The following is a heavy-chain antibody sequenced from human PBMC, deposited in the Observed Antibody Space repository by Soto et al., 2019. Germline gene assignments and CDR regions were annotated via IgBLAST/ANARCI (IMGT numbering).Heavy chain of an antibody. V-gene: IGHV1-69*13. CDR3: ARGLITMPAFDI. J-gene: IGHJ3*02. CDR2: IIPIFGTA. CDR1: GGTFSSYA. D-gene: IGHD3-10*01. Sequence: SVKVSCKASGGTFSSYAIRWVRQAPGQGLEWMGGIIPIFGTANYAQKFQGRVTITADESTSTAYMELSSLRSEDTAVYYCARGLITMPAFDIWGQGTMVTVSS.